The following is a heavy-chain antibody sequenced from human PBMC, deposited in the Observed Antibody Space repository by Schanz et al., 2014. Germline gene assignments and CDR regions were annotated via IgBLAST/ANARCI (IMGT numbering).Heavy chain of an antibody. CDR1: GYTFTSYG. CDR3: ARAGRGYAYPLNSYPMDV. D-gene: IGHD3-16*01. Sequence: QVQLVQSGAEVKKPGASVKVSCKASGYTFTSYGISWVRQAPGQGLEWMGWISAYNGNTKYPQKLQGRVTMTTDTSTSTVYMELSSLRSEDTAVYSCARAGRGYAYPLNSYPMDVWGQGTTVIVSS. J-gene: IGHJ6*02. V-gene: IGHV1-18*01. CDR2: ISAYNGNT.